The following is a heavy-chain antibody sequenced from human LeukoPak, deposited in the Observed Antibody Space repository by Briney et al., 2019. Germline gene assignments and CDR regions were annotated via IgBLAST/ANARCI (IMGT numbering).Heavy chain of an antibody. CDR3: ARPRTIFDAFDI. CDR1: GGSFSGYY. Sequence: SETLSLTCAVCGGSFSGYYWSWIRQPPGKGLEWIGEINHSGNTNYNPSLKSRVTISVDTSKNQFSRKLSSVTAADTAVYYCARPRTIFDAFDIWGQGTMVTVSS. D-gene: IGHD3-3*01. CDR2: INHSGNT. V-gene: IGHV4-34*01. J-gene: IGHJ3*02.